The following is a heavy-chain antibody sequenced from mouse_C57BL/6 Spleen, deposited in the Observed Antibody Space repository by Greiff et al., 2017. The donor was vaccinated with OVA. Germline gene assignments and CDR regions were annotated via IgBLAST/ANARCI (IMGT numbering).Heavy chain of an antibody. J-gene: IGHJ4*01. CDR3: TRNLRGAMDD. CDR1: GYTFTDYE. CDR2: IDPETGGT. V-gene: IGHV1-15*01. Sequence: QVQLQQSGAELVRPGASVTLSCKASGYTFTDYEMHWVKQTPVHGLEWIGAIDPETGGTAYNQKFKGKAILTADKSSSTAYMELRSLTSEDSAVYYCTRNLRGAMDDWGQGTSVTVSS.